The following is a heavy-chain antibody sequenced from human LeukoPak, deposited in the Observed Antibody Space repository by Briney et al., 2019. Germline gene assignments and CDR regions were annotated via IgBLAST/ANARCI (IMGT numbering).Heavy chain of an antibody. CDR1: GGSISRYY. V-gene: IGHV4-59*01. CDR3: AREVRLCTGGTCYRWFDP. J-gene: IGHJ5*02. CDR2: IYSSENT. Sequence: SETLSLTCTVSGGSISRYYWSWIRQPPGKGLEWIGYIYSSENTYYNPSLNSRVTISVDTSKNQFSLKLSSVTAADTAVYYCAREVRLCTGGTCYRWFDPWGQGTLVTVSS. D-gene: IGHD2-15*01.